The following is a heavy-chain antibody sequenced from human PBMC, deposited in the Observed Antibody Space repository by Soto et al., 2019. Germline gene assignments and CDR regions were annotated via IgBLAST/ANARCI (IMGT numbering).Heavy chain of an antibody. Sequence: PGGSLRLSCAASGFSFSDSYMSWVRQAPGKGLEWVAYISGSSGYTGYADSVNGRFTISTDNAKNSLYLQMNSLRVEDTAVYYCARDRGGYGPPDVWGQGTKVTVSS. V-gene: IGHV3-11*06. CDR2: ISGSSGYT. D-gene: IGHD3-10*01. CDR1: GFSFSDSY. CDR3: ARDRGGYGPPDV. J-gene: IGHJ6*02.